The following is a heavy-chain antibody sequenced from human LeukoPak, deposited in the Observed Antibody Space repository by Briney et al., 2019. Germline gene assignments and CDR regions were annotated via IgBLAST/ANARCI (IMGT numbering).Heavy chain of an antibody. CDR1: GYRFTSYW. CDR3: ARPPTKTAMVPF. D-gene: IGHD5-18*01. CDR2: IYPGDSDT. Sequence: PGESLKISWKGSGYRFTSYWIGGVREMPGKGLEGMGIIYPGDSDTRFSPSFQGQVTISAEKSISTAYLQWSSLKASDTAMYYCARPPTKTAMVPFWGQGTLVTVSS. V-gene: IGHV5-51*01. J-gene: IGHJ4*02.